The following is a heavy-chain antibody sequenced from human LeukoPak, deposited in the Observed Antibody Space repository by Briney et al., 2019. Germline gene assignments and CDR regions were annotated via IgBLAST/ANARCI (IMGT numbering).Heavy chain of an antibody. Sequence: GGSLRLSCGASGFTFRNYAMIWVRQAPGKGLEWVSAISGSGDSTYYADSVKGRFTISRDNSKNTLYLQMNSLRADDTAVYYCPKDLHKLGDYVGSTYWGQGTLVTVSS. CDR2: ISGSGDST. V-gene: IGHV3-23*01. J-gene: IGHJ4*02. D-gene: IGHD4-17*01. CDR1: GFTFRNYA. CDR3: PKDLHKLGDYVGSTY.